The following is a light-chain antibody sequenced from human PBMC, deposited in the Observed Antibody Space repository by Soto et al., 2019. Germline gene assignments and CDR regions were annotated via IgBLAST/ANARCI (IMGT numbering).Light chain of an antibody. Sequence: EIVLTQSPGTLSLSPGERATLSCRASQSVSSSYLAWYQQKPGQAPRLLIYGASSRATGIPDRFSGSGSGTDFTLTISRLEPEHFAVYYCQQPLTFGQGTKVDIK. CDR2: GAS. V-gene: IGKV3-20*01. CDR3: QQPLT. J-gene: IGKJ1*01. CDR1: QSVSSSY.